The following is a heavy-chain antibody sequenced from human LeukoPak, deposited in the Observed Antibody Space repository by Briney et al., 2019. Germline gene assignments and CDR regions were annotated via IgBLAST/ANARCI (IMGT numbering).Heavy chain of an antibody. D-gene: IGHD5-18*01. Sequence: SETLSLTCPVSGGSISSSSYYWGWIRQPPGKGLEWIGSIYYSGSTYYNPSLKSRVTISVDTSKNQFSLKLSSVTAADTAVYYCAGQDSSWYSYAEAFDYWGQGTLVTVSS. CDR3: AGQDSSWYSYAEAFDY. CDR2: IYYSGST. CDR1: GGSISSSSYY. J-gene: IGHJ4*02. V-gene: IGHV4-39*01.